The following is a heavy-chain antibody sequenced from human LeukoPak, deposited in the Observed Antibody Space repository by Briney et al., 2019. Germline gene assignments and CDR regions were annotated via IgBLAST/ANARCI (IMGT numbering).Heavy chain of an antibody. CDR1: GFIFSTYD. CDR2: ITTSSSYI. CDR3: AKDPYYYGSGSYPFDY. Sequence: GGSLRLSCAASGFIFSTYDMSWVRQAPGKGLEWVSSITTSSSYIYYADSVRGRFAISRDNAKNSLYLQMNSLRAEDTAVYYCAKDPYYYGSGSYPFDYWGQGTLVTVSS. V-gene: IGHV3-21*04. D-gene: IGHD3-10*01. J-gene: IGHJ4*02.